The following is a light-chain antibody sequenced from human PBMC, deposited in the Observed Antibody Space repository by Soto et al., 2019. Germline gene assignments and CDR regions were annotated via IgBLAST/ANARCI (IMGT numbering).Light chain of an antibody. V-gene: IGKV3-11*01. J-gene: IGKJ1*01. CDR3: QQRSNWPPWT. CDR1: QSVSSSY. Sequence: FVVTKSPGTVSLSPGDRATLSCRASQSVSSSYLAWYQQKPGQAPRLLIYDASNRATGIPARFSGSGSGTDFTLTISSLEPEDFAVYYCQQRSNWPPWTFGQGTKVDI. CDR2: DAS.